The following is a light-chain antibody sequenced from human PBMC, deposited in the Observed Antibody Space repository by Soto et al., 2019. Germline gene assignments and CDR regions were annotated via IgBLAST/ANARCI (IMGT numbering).Light chain of an antibody. CDR1: QSISSW. Sequence: ETPRTQVASTFYKSFCHRFAITCRASQSISSWLAWYQQKPGKAPKLLIYDASTLKSGVPSRFSGSGSGTDFTLTISCLQSEDFATYYCQQYNSYSPAFGQGTKVDIK. V-gene: IGKV1-5*01. CDR3: QQYNSYSPA. J-gene: IGKJ1*01. CDR2: DAS.